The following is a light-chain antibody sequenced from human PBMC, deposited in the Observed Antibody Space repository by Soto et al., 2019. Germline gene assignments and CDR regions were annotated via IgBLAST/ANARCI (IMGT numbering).Light chain of an antibody. V-gene: IGKV4-1*01. CDR2: WAS. CDR3: QQFYTTPT. J-gene: IGKJ4*01. Sequence: DIVMTQSPDSLAVSLGERATINSKSSQSILYSPSNKNALAWYAQKPGESPQLLISWASTRESGVPDRFSGSESGTDFTLTISSLQAEDVAVYYCQQFYTTPTFGGGTKVEL. CDR1: QSILYSPSNKNA.